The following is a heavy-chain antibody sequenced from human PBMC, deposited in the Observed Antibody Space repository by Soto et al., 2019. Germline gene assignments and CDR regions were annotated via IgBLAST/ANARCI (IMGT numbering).Heavy chain of an antibody. CDR1: GGTFSSYA. V-gene: IGHV1-69*12. D-gene: IGHD6-19*01. Sequence: QVQLVQSGAEVKKPGSSVKVSCKASGGTFSSYAIRWVRQAPGQGLEWMGGIIPIFGTANYAQKLQGRVTITADESTSTAYMELSSLRSEDTAVYCCASPPNESSGYYYGMDVWGQGTTVTVSS. J-gene: IGHJ6*02. CDR3: ASPPNESSGYYYGMDV. CDR2: IIPIFGTA.